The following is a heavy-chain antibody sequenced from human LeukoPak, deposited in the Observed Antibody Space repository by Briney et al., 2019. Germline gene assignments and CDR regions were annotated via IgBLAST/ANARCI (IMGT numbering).Heavy chain of an antibody. Sequence: SETLSLTCTVSGGSNNSYYWSWIRQPAGKGLEWIGRIYSSGSTGYNPSLKSRVTMSLDTSKNQFSLNLSSVTAADTAVYYCARVDIRTAFFDYWGQGTLVTVSS. CDR3: ARVDIRTAFFDY. CDR2: IYSSGST. J-gene: IGHJ4*02. D-gene: IGHD5-12*01. V-gene: IGHV4-4*07. CDR1: GGSNNSYY.